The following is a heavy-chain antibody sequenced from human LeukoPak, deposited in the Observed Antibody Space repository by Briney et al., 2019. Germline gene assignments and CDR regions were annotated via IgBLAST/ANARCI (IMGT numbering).Heavy chain of an antibody. V-gene: IGHV3-21*01. D-gene: IGHD3-22*01. Sequence: PGGSLRLSCAASGFTFSSYSMNWVRQAPGKGLEWVSSISSSSSYIYYADSVKGRFTISRDNAKNSLYLQMNSLTAEDTAVYYCARDYSDSSGYPYFDYWGQGTLVTVSS. CDR2: ISSSSSYI. J-gene: IGHJ4*02. CDR3: ARDYSDSSGYPYFDY. CDR1: GFTFSSYS.